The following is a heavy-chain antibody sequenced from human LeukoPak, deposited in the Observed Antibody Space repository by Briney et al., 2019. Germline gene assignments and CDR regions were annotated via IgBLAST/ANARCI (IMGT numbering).Heavy chain of an antibody. J-gene: IGHJ6*03. CDR2: ISSSGSTI. D-gene: IGHD2-2*03. CDR1: GFTFSSYE. Sequence: GGSLRLSCAASGFTFSSYEMNWVRQAPGKGLEWVSYISSSGSTIYYADSVKGRFTISRDNAKNSLYLQMNSLRAEDTAVYYCARDGYCSSTSCYYYMDVWGKGTTVTISS. V-gene: IGHV3-48*03. CDR3: ARDGYCSSTSCYYYMDV.